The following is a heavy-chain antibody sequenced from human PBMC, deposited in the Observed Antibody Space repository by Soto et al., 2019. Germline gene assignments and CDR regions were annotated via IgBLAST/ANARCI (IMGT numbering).Heavy chain of an antibody. CDR3: AGNNYGSGSTYFDY. Sequence: SVKVSCKTSGFTFSSSAVHWVRQARGHRLQWIGWIDVGSANANYAQMLQERVNISRDMSTSTAYMELSSLRPKDTAVYYCAGNNYGSGSTYFDYWGQGTLVTVSS. CDR2: IDVGSANA. J-gene: IGHJ4*02. D-gene: IGHD3-10*01. CDR1: GFTFSSSA. V-gene: IGHV1-58*01.